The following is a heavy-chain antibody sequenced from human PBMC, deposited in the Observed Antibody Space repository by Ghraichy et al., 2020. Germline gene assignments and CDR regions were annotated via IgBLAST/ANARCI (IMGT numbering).Heavy chain of an antibody. J-gene: IGHJ5*02. CDR2: IYYTGST. CDR3: ARRICSGTFCYPPEDNWLDP. D-gene: IGHD2-2*01. V-gene: IGHV4-59*08. Sequence: GSLRLSCTVSGGSISTYYWNWIRQTPGKGLEWIGSIYYTGSTNYNPSLESRVTISLDTSKNQFSLRLTSVTAADTAVYYCARRICSGTFCYPPEDNWLDPWGQGILVTVSS. CDR1: GGSISTYY.